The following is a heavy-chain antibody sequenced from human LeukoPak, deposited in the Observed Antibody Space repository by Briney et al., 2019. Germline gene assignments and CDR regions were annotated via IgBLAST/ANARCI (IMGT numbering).Heavy chain of an antibody. CDR2: IYTSGST. V-gene: IGHV4-4*07. CDR1: GGSISSYY. D-gene: IGHD3/OR15-3a*01. J-gene: IGHJ5*02. Sequence: SETLSLTCTVSGGSISSYYWSWIRQPAGKGLEWIGRIYTSGSTNYNPSLKSRVTMSVDTSKNQFSLKLSSVTAADTAVYYCASDSYYDFWTGFDPWGQGTLVTVSS. CDR3: ASDSYYDFWTGFDP.